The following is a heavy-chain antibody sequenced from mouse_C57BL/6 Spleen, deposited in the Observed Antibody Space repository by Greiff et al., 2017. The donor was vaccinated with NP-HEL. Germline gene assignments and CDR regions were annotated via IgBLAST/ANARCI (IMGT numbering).Heavy chain of an antibody. V-gene: IGHV14-2*01. CDR1: GFNIKDYS. Sequence: VQLQQSGAELVKPGASVKLSCTASGFNIKDYSMHWVKQRPEQGLEWIGRIDPEDGETTYAPKFPGKATITADTSSKTAYLKLSSLTSEDTAVYYCARDDYVFAYWGTGTLVTVAA. J-gene: IGHJ3*01. CDR3: ARDDYVFAY. D-gene: IGHD2-4*01. CDR2: IDPEDGET.